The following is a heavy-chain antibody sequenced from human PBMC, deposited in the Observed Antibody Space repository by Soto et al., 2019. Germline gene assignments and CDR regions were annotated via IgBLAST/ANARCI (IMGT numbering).Heavy chain of an antibody. D-gene: IGHD1-1*01. CDR2: INESGST. CDR3: ARGSGIVALPGELEDVNYDY. J-gene: IGHJ4*02. Sequence: QVQLQQWGAGLVKPSETLSLSCAVYGQSFSGHSWAWIRQSPGKGLEWIGEINESGSTYYNPSLKSPVTISAYTSKNQFSLKLSSVSAADTAVYFCARGSGIVALPGELEDVNYDYWGQGTLVNVSS. V-gene: IGHV4-34*01. CDR1: GQSFSGHS.